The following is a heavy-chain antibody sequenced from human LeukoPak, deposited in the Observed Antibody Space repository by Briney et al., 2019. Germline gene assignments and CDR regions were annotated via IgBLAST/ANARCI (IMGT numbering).Heavy chain of an antibody. CDR2: ISSSSSYI. J-gene: IGHJ6*03. CDR1: GFTFSSYS. Sequence: PGGSLRLSCAASGFTFSSYSMNWVRQAPGKGLEWVSSISSSSSYIYYADSVKGRFTISRDNAKNSLYLQMNSLRAEDTAVYYCARVHASIAVAGYYYYYYMDVWGKGTTVTVSS. CDR3: ARVHASIAVAGYYYYYYMDV. V-gene: IGHV3-21*01. D-gene: IGHD6-19*01.